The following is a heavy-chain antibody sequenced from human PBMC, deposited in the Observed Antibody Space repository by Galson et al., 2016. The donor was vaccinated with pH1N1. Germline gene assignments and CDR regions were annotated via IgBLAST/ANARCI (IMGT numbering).Heavy chain of an antibody. J-gene: IGHJ4*02. Sequence: SLRLSCAASGFTFDDYAMHWVRQAPGKGLEWVSGISWNSGSIGYADSVKGRFTISRDNAKNSLYLQMNSLRAEDTALYYCAKGRGFLTGEFDYWGQGTLVTVSS. V-gene: IGHV3-9*01. CDR2: ISWNSGSI. D-gene: IGHD7-27*01. CDR1: GFTFDDYA. CDR3: AKGRGFLTGEFDY.